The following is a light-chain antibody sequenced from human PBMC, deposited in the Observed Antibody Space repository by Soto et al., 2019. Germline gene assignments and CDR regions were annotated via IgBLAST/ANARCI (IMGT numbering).Light chain of an antibody. CDR1: QSVTTY. CDR3: HQRSYWPPT. Sequence: EIVLTQSPATLSLSPGERATLSCRASQSVTTYLAWYQQKPGKAPRLVIHEVSNRATGIPARFSGSGSGTDFTLTIRSLEPEDFAVYYSHQRSYWPPTFGQGTKLEIK. V-gene: IGKV3-11*01. CDR2: EVS. J-gene: IGKJ2*01.